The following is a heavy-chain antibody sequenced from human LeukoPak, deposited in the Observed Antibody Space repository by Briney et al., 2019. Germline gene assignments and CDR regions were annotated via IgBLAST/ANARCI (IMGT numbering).Heavy chain of an antibody. D-gene: IGHD3-10*01. CDR2: ISSSGSTI. CDR3: ARDSSMLRGPLVIYYFDF. Sequence: GGSLRLSCAASGFTFSSYEMNWVRQAPGKGLEWVPYISSSGSTIYYADSVKGRFTISRDNSKNTMYLQMNSLRVEDTAVYYCARDSSMLRGPLVIYYFDFWGQGTLVTVSS. J-gene: IGHJ4*02. CDR1: GFTFSSYE. V-gene: IGHV3-48*03.